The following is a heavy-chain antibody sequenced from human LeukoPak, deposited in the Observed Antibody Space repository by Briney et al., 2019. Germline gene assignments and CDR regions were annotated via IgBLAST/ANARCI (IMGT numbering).Heavy chain of an antibody. D-gene: IGHD1-26*01. CDR3: ARAISGSYFHFDY. CDR2: ISSSGSTI. Sequence: GGSLRLSCAASGFTFSDYYMSWIRQAPGKGLEWVSYISSSGSTIYYADSVKGRFTISRDNAKNSLYLQMNSLRAEGTAVYYCARAISGSYFHFDYWGQGTLDTVSS. CDR1: GFTFSDYY. J-gene: IGHJ4*02. V-gene: IGHV3-11*04.